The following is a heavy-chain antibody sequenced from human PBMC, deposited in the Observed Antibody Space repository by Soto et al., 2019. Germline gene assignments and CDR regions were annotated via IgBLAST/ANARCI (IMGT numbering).Heavy chain of an antibody. CDR2: INHSGST. CDR3: STLGYCSGGSCYDGADAFDI. J-gene: IGHJ3*02. V-gene: IGHV4-34*01. CDR1: GGSFSGYY. D-gene: IGHD2-15*01. Sequence: SEALSLTCAVYGGSFSGYYWSWIRQPPGKGLEWIGEINHSGSTNYNPSLKSRVTISVDTSKNQFSLKLSSVTAADTAVYYCSTLGYCSGGSCYDGADAFDIWGQGTMVTVS.